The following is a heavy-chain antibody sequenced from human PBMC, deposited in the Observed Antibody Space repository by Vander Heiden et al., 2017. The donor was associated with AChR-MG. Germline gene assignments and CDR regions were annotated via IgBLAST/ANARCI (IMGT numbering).Heavy chain of an antibody. Sequence: QVQLVESGGGVVQPGRSLRLSCAASGFTFSSYGMHWVRQAPGKGLEWVAVISYDGSNKYYADSVKGRFTISRDNSKNTLYLQMNSLRAEDTAVYYCAKDRGYYDSSGYSPGPGGYWGQGTLVTVSS. D-gene: IGHD3-22*01. CDR2: ISYDGSNK. J-gene: IGHJ4*02. V-gene: IGHV3-30*18. CDR3: AKDRGYYDSSGYSPGPGGY. CDR1: GFTFSSYG.